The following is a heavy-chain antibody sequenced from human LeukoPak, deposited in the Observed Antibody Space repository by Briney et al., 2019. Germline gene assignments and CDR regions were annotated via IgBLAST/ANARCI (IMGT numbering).Heavy chain of an antibody. D-gene: IGHD2-2*01. CDR3: ARGLYCSSSTSCYGYGMDV. V-gene: IGHV1-69*13. Sequence: GTSVEASCKAYGGSLRSYDLHWVRQAPGQGLEWMGGFIPILGTAKYEQKLQGRGTITADESTSTAYMELSILRYEDTAVYYCARGLYCSSSTSCYGYGMDVWGQGTTVTVSS. J-gene: IGHJ6*02. CDR2: FIPILGTA. CDR1: GGSLRSYD.